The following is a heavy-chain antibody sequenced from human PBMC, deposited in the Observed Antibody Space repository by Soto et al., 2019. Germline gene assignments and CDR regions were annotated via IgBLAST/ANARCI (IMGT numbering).Heavy chain of an antibody. D-gene: IGHD2-15*01. CDR1: GLTFSSYA. V-gene: IGHV3-23*01. Sequence: GSLRLSCAASGLTFSSYAMNWVRQAPGKGLEWVSAISGSGGSTYYADSVKGRFTISRDNSKNTLYLQMNSLRAEDTAVYFCAKSLSVVLVPSTLGGNNWFDPWGQGTLVTVSS. J-gene: IGHJ5*02. CDR3: AKSLSVVLVPSTLGGNNWFDP. CDR2: ISGSGGST.